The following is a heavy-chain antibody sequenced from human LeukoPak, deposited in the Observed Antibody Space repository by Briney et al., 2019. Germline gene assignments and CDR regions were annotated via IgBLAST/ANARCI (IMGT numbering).Heavy chain of an antibody. CDR1: GDSVSSNNVA. V-gene: IGHV6-1*01. Sequence: SQTLSLTCAISGDSVSSNNVAWNWIRQSPSRGLEWLGRTYYRSKWYNDYAVSVESRITIKPDTSRNQFSLHLNSVTPEDTAVYYCARDFDSHYGTYEDYWGQGILVTASS. D-gene: IGHD4-11*01. CDR3: ARDFDSHYGTYEDY. J-gene: IGHJ4*02. CDR2: TYYRSKWYN.